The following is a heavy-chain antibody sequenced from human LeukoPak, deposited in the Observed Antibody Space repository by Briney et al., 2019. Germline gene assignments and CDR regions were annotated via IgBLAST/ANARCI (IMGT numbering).Heavy chain of an antibody. Sequence: GGSLRLSCAASGFTFSIYSMNWVRQAPGKGLEWVAVISYDGNNKYYADFVKGRFTISRDNSKNTLYLQMNSLRAEDTAVYYCAKDLDDYVWGSYRPVDYWGQGTLVTVSS. D-gene: IGHD3-16*02. V-gene: IGHV3-30*18. CDR3: AKDLDDYVWGSYRPVDY. J-gene: IGHJ4*02. CDR2: ISYDGNNK. CDR1: GFTFSIYS.